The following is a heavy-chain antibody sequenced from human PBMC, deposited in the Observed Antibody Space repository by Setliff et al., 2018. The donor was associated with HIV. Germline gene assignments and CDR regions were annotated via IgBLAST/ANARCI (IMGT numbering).Heavy chain of an antibody. V-gene: IGHV1-3*01. Sequence: ASVKVSCKASGYTFTTHSLHWVRQAPGHSLEWMGWINVGNGDTKYSQELQGRISITRDTSANTAYMELSSVTATETAVYYCARQPLGTIFGGTTWYFDHWGRGTLVTVSS. CDR2: INVGNGDT. CDR3: ARQPLGTIFGGTTWYFDH. J-gene: IGHJ2*01. CDR1: GYTFTTHS. D-gene: IGHD3-3*01.